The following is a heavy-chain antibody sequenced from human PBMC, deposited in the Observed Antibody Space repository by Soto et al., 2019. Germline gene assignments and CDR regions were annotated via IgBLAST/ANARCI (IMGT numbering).Heavy chain of an antibody. J-gene: IGHJ6*02. Sequence: QVQLVESGGGVVQPGSSLRLSCTASGFTLSIYAMHWVRQAPGKGLEWVSIISFDGKNIDYARSVRGRFTISRDNSQNTLYLQMDSLRTEDTAVYYCARRDFYCRGRNCFSGDYAMDVWGQGTTVTVSS. D-gene: IGHD2-15*01. V-gene: IGHV3-30*04. CDR3: ARRDFYCRGRNCFSGDYAMDV. CDR2: ISFDGKNI. CDR1: GFTLSIYA.